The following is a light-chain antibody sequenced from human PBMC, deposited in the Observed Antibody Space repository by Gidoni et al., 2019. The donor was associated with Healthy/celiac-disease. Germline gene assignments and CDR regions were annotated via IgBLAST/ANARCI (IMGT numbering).Light chain of an antibody. V-gene: IGKV3-20*01. J-gene: IGKJ1*01. CDR3: QQYGSSLLT. CDR1: QSVSSSY. Sequence: EIVLTPSPGTLSLSPGERATLSCRASQSVSSSYLAWYQQKPGKAPRLLIYGASSRATGIPDRFSGSGSGTDFTLTISRLEPEDFAVYYCQQYGSSLLTFGQGTKVEIK. CDR2: GAS.